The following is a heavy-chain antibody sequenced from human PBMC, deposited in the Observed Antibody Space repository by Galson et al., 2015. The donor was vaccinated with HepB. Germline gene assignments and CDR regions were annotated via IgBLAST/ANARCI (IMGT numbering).Heavy chain of an antibody. J-gene: IGHJ4*02. D-gene: IGHD3-10*01. V-gene: IGHV3-9*01. CDR2: ISWNSGSI. CDR1: GFTFSNYA. Sequence: SLRLSCAASGFTFSNYAMHWVRQAPGKGLEWVSGISWNSGSIGYADSVKGRSTISRDNAKNSLYLQMNSLRAEDTAVYYCARDATVGYGSGSYDDYWGQGTLVTVSS. CDR3: ARDATVGYGSGSYDDY.